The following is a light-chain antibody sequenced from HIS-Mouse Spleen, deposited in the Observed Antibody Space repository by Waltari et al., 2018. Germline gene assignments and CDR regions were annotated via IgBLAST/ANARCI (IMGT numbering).Light chain of an antibody. CDR2: DVS. V-gene: IGLV2-14*03. J-gene: IGLJ1*01. CDR1: GSDVGGYNY. Sequence: QSALTQPASVSGSPGQSITSSCTGTGSDVGGYNYVFWYQQHPGKSPKLMIYDVSNRPSGVSNRFSGSKSGNTASLTISGLQAEDEADYYCSSYTSSSTYVFGTGTKVTVL. CDR3: SSYTSSSTYV.